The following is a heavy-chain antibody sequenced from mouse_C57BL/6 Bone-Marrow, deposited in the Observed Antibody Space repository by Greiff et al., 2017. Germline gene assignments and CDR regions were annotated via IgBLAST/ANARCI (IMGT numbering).Heavy chain of an antibody. D-gene: IGHD1-1*01. CDR1: GFTFSDYG. J-gene: IGHJ4*01. V-gene: IGHV5-15*01. CDR2: ISNLAYSI. CDR3: AIYYGSSYYDMDY. Sequence: EVQGVESGGGLVQPGGSLKLSCAASGFTFSDYGMAWVRQAPRKGPEWVAFISNLAYSIYYADTVTGRFTISRENAKNTLYLEMSSLRSEDTAMYYCAIYYGSSYYDMDYWGQGTSVTVSA.